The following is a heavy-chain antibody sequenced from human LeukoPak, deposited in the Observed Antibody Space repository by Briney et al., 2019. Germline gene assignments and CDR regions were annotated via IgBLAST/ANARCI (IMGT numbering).Heavy chain of an antibody. J-gene: IGHJ4*02. CDR1: GFTFSSYA. Sequence: GGSLRLSCAASGFTFSSYAMSWVRQAPGKGLEWVSTFSGTSSTSCADAVKGRVTISKGNSKNTLYLQLNSLRAEDTAVYYCAKLKQWQPQRYFFEYWGQGALVTVAS. V-gene: IGHV3-23*01. D-gene: IGHD6-19*01. CDR3: AKLKQWQPQRYFFEY. CDR2: FSGTSST.